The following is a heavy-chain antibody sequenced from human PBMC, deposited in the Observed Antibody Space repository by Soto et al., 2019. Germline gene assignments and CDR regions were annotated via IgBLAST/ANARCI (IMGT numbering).Heavy chain of an antibody. Sequence: QVQLVESGGGVVQPGRSLRLSCAASGFTFSSYGMHWVRQAPGKGLEWVAVISYDGSNKYYADSVKGRFTISRDNSKNTLYLQMNSLRAEDTAVYYCAKDVSKTVTMYYYYYCMHVWGQGTMVTVSS. V-gene: IGHV3-30*18. J-gene: IGHJ6*02. CDR3: AKDVSKTVTMYYYYYCMHV. D-gene: IGHD4-17*01. CDR1: GFTFSSYG. CDR2: ISYDGSNK.